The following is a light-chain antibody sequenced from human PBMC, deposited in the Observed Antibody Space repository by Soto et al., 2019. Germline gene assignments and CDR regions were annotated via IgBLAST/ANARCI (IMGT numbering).Light chain of an antibody. V-gene: IGKV1-5*03. CDR2: KAS. Sequence: DIQMTQSPSTLSASVGDRVTITCRASQSISSWLAWYQQKPGKAPKLLMYKASSLESGVPSRFSGSGSGTEFTLTISSLQPDDFATYYCQQYESYSPLTFGGGTKVEI. CDR1: QSISSW. CDR3: QQYESYSPLT. J-gene: IGKJ4*01.